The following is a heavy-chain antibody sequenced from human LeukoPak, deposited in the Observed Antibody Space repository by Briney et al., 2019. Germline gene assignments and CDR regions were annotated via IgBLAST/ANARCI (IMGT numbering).Heavy chain of an antibody. D-gene: IGHD1-14*01. CDR1: DYTFTSYG. Sequence: GASVKVSCKPSDYTFTSYGSSCGRQALRRRLEWMGWISADNGNTNYAQKFQGRVTMTRDTSISTAYMELSRLRSDDTAVYYCARAMYNWYFELWGRGTLVTVSS. CDR2: ISADNGNT. CDR3: ARAMYNWYFEL. V-gene: IGHV1-18*01. J-gene: IGHJ2*01.